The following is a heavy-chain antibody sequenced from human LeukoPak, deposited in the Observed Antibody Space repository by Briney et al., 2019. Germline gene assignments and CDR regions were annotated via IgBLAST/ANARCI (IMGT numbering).Heavy chain of an antibody. D-gene: IGHD3-10*01. CDR1: GFTFSSYG. CDR2: VTSGGSP. V-gene: IGHV3-23*01. CDR3: ARVGAGGSGSYSRDYYYYYGMDV. J-gene: IGHJ6*02. Sequence: GGSLRLSCAASGFTFSSYGMNWVRQAPGGGLEWVSGVTSGGSPYYADSVKGRFTISRDNSKHTLYVQMDSLRAEDTALYYCARVGAGGSGSYSRDYYYYYGMDVWGQGTTVTVSS.